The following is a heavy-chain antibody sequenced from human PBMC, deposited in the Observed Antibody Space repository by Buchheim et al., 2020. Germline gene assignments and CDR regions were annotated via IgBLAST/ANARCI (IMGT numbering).Heavy chain of an antibody. CDR2: ISHTGNI. D-gene: IGHD6-19*01. Sequence: QVQLQESGPGLVKPSGTLSLTCTVSGGSISSGYWWTWVRQPPGKGLEWIGQISHTGNINYNPSLKSRVAISLDKSKNHFYLNLRSVTAADTAVYYCASLGLSVPGAPWGQGTL. V-gene: IGHV4-4*02. CDR3: ASLGLSVPGAP. J-gene: IGHJ5*02. CDR1: GGSISSGYW.